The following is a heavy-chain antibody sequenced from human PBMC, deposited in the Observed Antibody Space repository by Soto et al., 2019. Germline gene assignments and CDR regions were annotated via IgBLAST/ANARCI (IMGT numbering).Heavy chain of an antibody. J-gene: IGHJ4*02. D-gene: IGHD1-1*01. Sequence: QVNLVQSGAEVKKPGASVKVSCKASGYTFTSYGITWVRQATGQGLEWMGWISAQNGNTDYAQKLQGRVIVTRDTATSTAYLELRSLRSDDTAVYDCARGGYGDYWGPGALVTASS. CDR2: ISAQNGNT. CDR1: GYTFTSYG. V-gene: IGHV1-18*01. CDR3: ARGGYGDY.